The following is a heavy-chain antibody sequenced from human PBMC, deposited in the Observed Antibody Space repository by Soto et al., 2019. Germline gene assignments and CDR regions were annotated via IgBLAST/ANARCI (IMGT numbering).Heavy chain of an antibody. Sequence: GEFLKIFCRGSGYSFTRYWIGWVRQMPGKGLEWMGIIYPGDSDTRYSPSFQGQVTISADKSISTAYLQWSSLKASDTAMYYCARAPYYYYDSSGYESDAFDIWGQGTMVTVPS. J-gene: IGHJ3*02. CDR3: ARAPYYYYDSSGYESDAFDI. D-gene: IGHD3-22*01. CDR1: GYSFTRYW. V-gene: IGHV5-51*01. CDR2: IYPGDSDT.